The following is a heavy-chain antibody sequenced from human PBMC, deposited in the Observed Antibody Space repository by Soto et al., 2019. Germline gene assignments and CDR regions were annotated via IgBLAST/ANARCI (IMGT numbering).Heavy chain of an antibody. V-gene: IGHV3-21*01. Sequence: EVQLLESGGGLVQPGGSLRLSCAASGFTFSSYSMNWVRQAPGKGLEWVSSISSSSSYIYYADSVKGRFTISRDNAKNSLYLQMNSLRAEDTAVYYCARQRGYDSSGYPLYYFDYWGQGTLVTVSS. D-gene: IGHD3-22*01. J-gene: IGHJ4*02. CDR2: ISSSSSYI. CDR3: ARQRGYDSSGYPLYYFDY. CDR1: GFTFSSYS.